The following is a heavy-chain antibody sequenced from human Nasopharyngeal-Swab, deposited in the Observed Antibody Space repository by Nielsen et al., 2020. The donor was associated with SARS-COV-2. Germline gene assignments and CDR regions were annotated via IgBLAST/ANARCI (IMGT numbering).Heavy chain of an antibody. CDR1: GYTFTSYG. D-gene: IGHD2-2*01. CDR3: ARGYCSSTSCYYFDY. CDR2: IIAYNGNT. J-gene: IGHJ4*02. Sequence: ASVKVSCKASGYTFTSYGISWVRQAPGQGLEWMGWIIAYNGNTNYAQKLQGRVTMTTDTSTSTAYMELRSLRSDDTAVYYCARGYCSSTSCYYFDYWGQGTLVTVSS. V-gene: IGHV1-18*04.